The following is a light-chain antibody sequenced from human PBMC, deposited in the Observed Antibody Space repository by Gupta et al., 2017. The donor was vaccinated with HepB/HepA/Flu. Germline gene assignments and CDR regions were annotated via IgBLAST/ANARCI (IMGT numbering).Light chain of an antibody. Sequence: QSALTQPASVSGPPGQSIPISCTRISSDVGGYNYVSWYQQHPGKAPKLMIYDVSNRPSGVSNRFSGSKSGTTASLTVSGLQAEDEADYYCSSYTSSSTLFVFGTGTKVTVL. V-gene: IGLV2-14*01. CDR2: DVS. CDR1: SSDVGGYNY. J-gene: IGLJ1*01. CDR3: SSYTSSSTLFV.